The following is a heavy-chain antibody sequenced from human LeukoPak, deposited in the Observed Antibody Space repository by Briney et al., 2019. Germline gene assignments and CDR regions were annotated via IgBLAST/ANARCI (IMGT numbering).Heavy chain of an antibody. D-gene: IGHD2-15*01. Sequence: SETLSLTCAVYGGSFSGYYWSWIRQPPGKGLEWIGEINHSGSTNYNPSLKSRVTISVDTSKNQFSLKLSSVTAADTAVYYCARLRLHCSGGSCYSVGFYYYYMDVWGKGTTVTISS. CDR3: ARLRLHCSGGSCYSVGFYYYYMDV. J-gene: IGHJ6*03. CDR2: INHSGST. CDR1: GGSFSGYY. V-gene: IGHV4-34*01.